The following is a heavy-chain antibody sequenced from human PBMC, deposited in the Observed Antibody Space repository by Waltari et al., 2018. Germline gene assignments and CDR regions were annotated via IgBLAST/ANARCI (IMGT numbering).Heavy chain of an antibody. CDR3: ARDLKGGSWSFGY. J-gene: IGHJ4*02. CDR2: ISSNGGST. V-gene: IGHV3-64*01. D-gene: IGHD2-15*01. Sequence: MPWVRQAPGKGLEYVSAISSNGGSTYYANSVKGRFTISRDNSKNTLYLQMGSLRAEDMAVYYCARDLKGGSWSFGYWGQGTLVTVSS.